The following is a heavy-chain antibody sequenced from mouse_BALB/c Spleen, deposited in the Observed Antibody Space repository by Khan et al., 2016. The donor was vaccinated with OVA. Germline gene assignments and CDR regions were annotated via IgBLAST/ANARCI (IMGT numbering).Heavy chain of an antibody. Sequence: QVQLKLSGPGLVAPSQSLSITCTVSGFSLTSYGVHWVRQPPGKGLEWLGVIWAGGSTNYNSALMSRLSISKDNSKSQVFLKMNRRQTDETAMYKCARLEDIWGQGTTLTVSS. J-gene: IGHJ2*01. D-gene: IGHD1-3*01. CDR1: GFSLTSYG. CDR3: ARLEDI. V-gene: IGHV2-9*02. CDR2: IWAGGST.